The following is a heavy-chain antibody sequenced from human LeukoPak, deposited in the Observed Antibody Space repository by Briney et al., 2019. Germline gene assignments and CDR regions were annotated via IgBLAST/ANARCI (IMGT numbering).Heavy chain of an antibody. CDR2: IIPIFGTA. CDR1: GGTFSSYA. Sequence: SVKVSFKASGGTFSSYAISWVRQAPGQGLEWMGGIIPIFGTANYAQKFQGRVTITTDESTSTAYMELSSLRSEDTAVYYCARGNEYGSSSWSPGSWFDPWGQGTLVTVSS. J-gene: IGHJ5*02. V-gene: IGHV1-69*05. D-gene: IGHD6-13*01. CDR3: ARGNEYGSSSWSPGSWFDP.